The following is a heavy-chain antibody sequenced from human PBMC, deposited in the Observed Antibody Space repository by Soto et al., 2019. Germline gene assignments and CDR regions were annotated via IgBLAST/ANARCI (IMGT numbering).Heavy chain of an antibody. CDR2: ISYDGSNK. V-gene: IGHV3-30*18. CDR3: AKAMVVVSAISGGGGFDK. D-gene: IGHD2-21*02. J-gene: IGHJ3*02. Sequence: QVQLVESGGGVVQPGRSLRLSCAASGFTFSSYGMHWVRQAPGKGLEWVAVISYDGSNKYCADSVKGRFTISRDNSKNTLYLQMNSLRAEDTAVYYCAKAMVVVSAISGGGGFDKWGQGTVVTVSS. CDR1: GFTFSSYG.